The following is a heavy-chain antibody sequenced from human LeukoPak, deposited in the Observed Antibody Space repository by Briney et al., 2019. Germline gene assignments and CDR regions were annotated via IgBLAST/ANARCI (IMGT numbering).Heavy chain of an antibody. CDR2: ISYDGSNK. CDR3: AKKGLVATTRPFDY. CDR1: GFTFSNYD. D-gene: IGHD1-26*01. V-gene: IGHV3-30*18. Sequence: GGSLRLSCAASGFTFSNYDMHWVRQAPGKGLEWVADISYDGSNKNYADPVKGRFTISRDNSKNTLYLQMNSLRAEDTAVYYCAKKGLVATTRPFDYWGQGTLVTVSS. J-gene: IGHJ4*02.